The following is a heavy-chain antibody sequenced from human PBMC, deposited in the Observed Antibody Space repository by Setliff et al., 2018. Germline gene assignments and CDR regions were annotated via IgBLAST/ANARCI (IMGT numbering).Heavy chain of an antibody. Sequence: GGSLRLSCTASGFTFSTYSMHWVRQAPGRGLEWVAVISDDGGKTYHADSVKGRFIISRDNSENTLYLQMNSLRPEDTAVYYCAREVRPSFDDYWGQGTLVTVSS. D-gene: IGHD1-1*01. V-gene: IGHV3-30-3*01. CDR1: GFTFSTYS. CDR2: ISDDGGKT. J-gene: IGHJ4*02. CDR3: AREVRPSFDDY.